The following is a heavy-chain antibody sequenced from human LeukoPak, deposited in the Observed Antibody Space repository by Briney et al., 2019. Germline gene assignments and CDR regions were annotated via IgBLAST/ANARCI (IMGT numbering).Heavy chain of an antibody. J-gene: IGHJ5*02. D-gene: IGHD3-16*01. CDR2: ISFDGSNK. CDR1: GFTFSTYA. Sequence: PGRSLRLSCAASGFTFSTYAMHWVRLPPGKGLEWVALISFDGSNKYYADSVKGRFTISRDSSKSTLYLQMNSLRAEDTAVYYCAREYEGGHPSRHFDPWGQGTLVTVSS. V-gene: IGHV3-30*04. CDR3: AREYEGGHPSRHFDP.